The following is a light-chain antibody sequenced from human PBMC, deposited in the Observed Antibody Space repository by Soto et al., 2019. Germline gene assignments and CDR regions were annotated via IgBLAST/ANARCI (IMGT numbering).Light chain of an antibody. CDR3: QQYGSSRT. Sequence: DIHMTQSPSSLSASVGDRVTITCRASQSISSYLNWYQQKPGKAPKLLIYAASSLQSGVPSRFSGSGSGTDFTLTISRLEPEDFAVYYCQQYGSSRTFGQGTKVDIK. CDR1: QSISSY. J-gene: IGKJ1*01. CDR2: AAS. V-gene: IGKV1-39*01.